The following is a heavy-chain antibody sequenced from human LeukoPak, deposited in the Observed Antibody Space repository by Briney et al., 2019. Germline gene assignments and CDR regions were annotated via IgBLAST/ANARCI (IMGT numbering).Heavy chain of an antibody. CDR3: ARDHSSGWYQNWYFDL. CDR2: INHSGST. D-gene: IGHD6-19*01. CDR1: GGSFSGYY. V-gene: IGHV4-34*01. J-gene: IGHJ2*01. Sequence: PSETLSLTCAVYGGSFSGYYWSWIRQPPGKGLEWIGEINHSGSTNYNPSLKSRVTISVDTSKNQFSLKLSSVTAADTAVYYCARDHSSGWYQNWYFDLWGRGTLVTVSS.